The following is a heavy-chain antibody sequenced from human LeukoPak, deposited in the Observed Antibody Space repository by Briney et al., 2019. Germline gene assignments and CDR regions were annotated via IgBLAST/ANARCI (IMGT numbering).Heavy chain of an antibody. CDR3: ACSSNILDAFDI. Sequence: ASVKVSCKASGYTFTGYYMHWVRQAPGQGLEWMGWINPNSGGTNYAQKFQGRVTMTRDTSISTAYMELSRLRSGDTAVYYCACSSNILDAFDIWGQGTMVTVSS. CDR1: GYTFTGYY. D-gene: IGHD2-2*01. CDR2: INPNSGGT. J-gene: IGHJ3*02. V-gene: IGHV1-2*02.